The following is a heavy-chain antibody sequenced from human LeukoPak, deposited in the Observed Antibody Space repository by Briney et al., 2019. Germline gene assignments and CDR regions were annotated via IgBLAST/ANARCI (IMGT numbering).Heavy chain of an antibody. Sequence: SGPTLVNPTQTLTLTCTFSGFSLSTSGVGVGWIRQPPGKALEWLALIYWDDGKGYSPSLKSRLTITKDTSKHQVVLTMTNMDPVDTATYYCAHEFVGFLEEERGTAVMFDYWGQGTLVTVSS. J-gene: IGHJ4*02. D-gene: IGHD3-3*01. CDR3: AHEFVGFLEEERGTAVMFDY. CDR1: GFSLSTSGVG. CDR2: IYWDDGK. V-gene: IGHV2-5*02.